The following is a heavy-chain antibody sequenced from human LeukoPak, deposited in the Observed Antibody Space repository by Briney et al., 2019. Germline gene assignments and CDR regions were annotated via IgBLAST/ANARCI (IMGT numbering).Heavy chain of an antibody. CDR1: GFTFSSYW. Sequence: GGSLRLSCAASGFTFSSYWMHWVRQAPGQGLVWVSRVNSDGSSTAYADSVKGRFTISRDNAKNTLYLQMNSLRAEDTAVYYCARGSTQYSSGWYGLDYWGQGTLVTVSS. V-gene: IGHV3-74*01. CDR2: VNSDGSST. D-gene: IGHD6-19*01. CDR3: ARGSTQYSSGWYGLDY. J-gene: IGHJ4*02.